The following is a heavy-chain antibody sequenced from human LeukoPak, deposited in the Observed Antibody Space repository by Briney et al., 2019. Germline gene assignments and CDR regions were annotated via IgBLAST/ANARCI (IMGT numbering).Heavy chain of an antibody. V-gene: IGHV4-34*01. Sequence: SETLSLTCAVSGYSISSGYYWSWIRQPPGKGLEWIGEINHSGSTNYNPSLKSRVTISVDTSKNQFSLKLSSVTAADTAVYYCARGLRCSGGSCADWGQGTLVTVSS. CDR2: INHSGST. J-gene: IGHJ4*02. CDR1: GYSISSGYY. D-gene: IGHD2-15*01. CDR3: ARGLRCSGGSCAD.